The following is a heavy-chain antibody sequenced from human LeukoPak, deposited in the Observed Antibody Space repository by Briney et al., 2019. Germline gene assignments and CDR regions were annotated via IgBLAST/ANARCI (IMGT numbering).Heavy chain of an antibody. D-gene: IGHD1-26*01. CDR3: ATGRVGATCCWFDP. CDR2: VDPEDGET. V-gene: IGHV1-69-2*01. J-gene: IGHJ5*02. CDR1: GYTFTDYY. Sequence: ASVKVSCKVSGYTFTDYYTHWVQQAPGKGLEWMGLVDPEDGETIYAEKFQGRVTITADTSTDTAYMELSSLRSEDTAVYYCATGRVGATCCWFDPWGQGTLVTVSS.